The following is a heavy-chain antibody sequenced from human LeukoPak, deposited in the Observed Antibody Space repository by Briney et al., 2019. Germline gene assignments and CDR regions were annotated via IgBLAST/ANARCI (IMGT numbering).Heavy chain of an antibody. D-gene: IGHD6-13*01. CDR1: GGSISSSSYY. CDR2: IYYSGST. Sequence: SETLSLTCTVSGGSISSSSYYWGWIRQPPGKGLEWIGSIYYSGSTYYNPSLKSRVTISVDTSKNQFSLKLSSVTAADTAVYYCARDGLLVRDAFDIWGQGTMVTVSS. J-gene: IGHJ3*02. CDR3: ARDGLLVRDAFDI. V-gene: IGHV4-39*07.